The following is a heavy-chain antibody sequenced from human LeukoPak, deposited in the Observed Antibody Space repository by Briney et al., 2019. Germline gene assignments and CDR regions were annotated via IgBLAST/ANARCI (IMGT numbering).Heavy chain of an antibody. CDR3: ARTYYYDSSGYYEGYFQH. CDR1: GYSFTGYW. D-gene: IGHD3-22*01. V-gene: IGHV5-51*01. Sequence: GESLKISCKGSGYSFTGYWIGWVRQMPGKGLEWMGIIYPGDSDTRYSPSFQGQVTISADKSISTAYLQWSSLKASDTAMYYRARTYYYDSSGYYEGYFQHWGQGTLVTVSS. J-gene: IGHJ1*01. CDR2: IYPGDSDT.